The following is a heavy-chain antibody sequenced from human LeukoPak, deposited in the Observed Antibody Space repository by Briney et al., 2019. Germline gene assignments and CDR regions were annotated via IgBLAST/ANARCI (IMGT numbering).Heavy chain of an antibody. CDR2: ISGSGGST. V-gene: IGHV3-23*01. CDR1: GFTFSSYG. CDR3: AKGEWFGELLSYYFDY. D-gene: IGHD3-10*01. Sequence: GGSLRLSCAASGFTFSSYGMSWVRQAPGKGLEWVSAISGSGGSTYYADSVKGRFTISRDNSKNTPYLQMNSLRAEDTAVYYCAKGEWFGELLSYYFDYWGQGTLVTVSS. J-gene: IGHJ4*02.